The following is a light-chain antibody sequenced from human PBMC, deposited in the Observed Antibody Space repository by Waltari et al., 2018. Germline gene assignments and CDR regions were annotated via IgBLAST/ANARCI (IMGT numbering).Light chain of an antibody. J-gene: IGLJ2*01. CDR3: GTWDNTLSAV. Sequence: QSVLTQPPSVSAAPGQKVTISCPGRTPNIGNNYVSWYQQFPDAAPTVLIYGNDKRATGIPDRFSGSKSGTSATLDITGLQTGDEADYYCGTWDNTLSAVFGGGTKVTVL. V-gene: IGLV1-51*02. CDR1: TPNIGNNY. CDR2: GND.